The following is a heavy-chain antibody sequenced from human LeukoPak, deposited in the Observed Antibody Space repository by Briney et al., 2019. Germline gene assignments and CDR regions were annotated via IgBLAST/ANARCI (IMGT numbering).Heavy chain of an antibody. V-gene: IGHV1-2*06. CDR2: INPNSGGT. D-gene: IGHD3-3*01. CDR1: GYTFTGYY. Sequence: ASVKVSCKASGYTFTGYYMHWVRQAPGQGLEWMGRINPNSGGTNYAQKFQGRVTMTRDTSISTAYMELSRLRSDDTAVYYCARDLGEYRYLWSGSAASGFDPWGQGTLVTVSS. J-gene: IGHJ5*02. CDR3: ARDLGEYRYLWSGSAASGFDP.